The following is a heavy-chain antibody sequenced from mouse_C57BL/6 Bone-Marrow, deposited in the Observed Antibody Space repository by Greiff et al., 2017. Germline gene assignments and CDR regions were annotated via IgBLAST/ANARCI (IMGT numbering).Heavy chain of an antibody. CDR2: INPYNGGT. CDR1: GYTFTDYY. J-gene: IGHJ3*01. CDR3: AREADGYEGFAY. D-gene: IGHD2-2*01. Sequence: VQLLQSGPVLVKPGASVKMSCTASGYTFTDYYMNWVKQSPGKSLEWIGDINPYNGGTSYTEKFKGQATLTVDKSSSTAYMELTSLTSEDSAVYYCAREADGYEGFAYWGQGTLVTVSA. V-gene: IGHV1-19*01.